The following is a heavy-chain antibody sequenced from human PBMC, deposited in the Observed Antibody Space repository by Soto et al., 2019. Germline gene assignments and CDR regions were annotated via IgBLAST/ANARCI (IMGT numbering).Heavy chain of an antibody. CDR1: GYTFTSYA. CDR2: INAGNGNT. J-gene: IGHJ4*02. Sequence: QVQLVQSGAEEKKPGASVKVSCKASGYTFTSYAMHWVRQAPGQRLEWMGWINAGNGNTKYSQKFQGRVTITRDTSASTAYMELRSMRSEDTAVYYCARAPGGSSSFVDYWGQGTLVTVSS. V-gene: IGHV1-3*05. D-gene: IGHD6-6*01. CDR3: ARAPGGSSSFVDY.